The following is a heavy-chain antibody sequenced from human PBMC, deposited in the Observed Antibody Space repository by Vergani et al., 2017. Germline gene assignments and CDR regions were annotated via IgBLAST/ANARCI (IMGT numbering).Heavy chain of an antibody. CDR2: IIPVLGKT. CDR1: GATFRSNT. Sequence: QVQLVQSGAEVKKPGSSVKVSCKASGATFRSNTISWVRQVPGQGLEWMGRIIPVLGKTKYAQDFQGRLTITADTSTSTAYMELTSLRSQDTAVYYCARASQWLQPLGFDYWGQGTLVTVSS. J-gene: IGHJ4*02. D-gene: IGHD5-24*01. CDR3: ARASQWLQPLGFDY. V-gene: IGHV1-69*08.